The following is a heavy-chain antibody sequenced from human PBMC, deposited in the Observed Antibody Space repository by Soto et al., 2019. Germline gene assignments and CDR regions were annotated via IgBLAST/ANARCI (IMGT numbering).Heavy chain of an antibody. CDR2: IYYSGST. V-gene: IGHV4-31*03. CDR3: AASCVGCGGFNYYGMDV. D-gene: IGHD2-21*01. CDR1: GGSISSGGYY. Sequence: PSETLSLTCTVSGGSISSGGYYWSWIRQHPGKGLEWIGYIYYSGSTYYNPSLKSRVTISVDTSKNQFSPKLSSVTAADTAVYYCAASCVGCGGFNYYGMDVWGQGTTVTVSS. J-gene: IGHJ6*02.